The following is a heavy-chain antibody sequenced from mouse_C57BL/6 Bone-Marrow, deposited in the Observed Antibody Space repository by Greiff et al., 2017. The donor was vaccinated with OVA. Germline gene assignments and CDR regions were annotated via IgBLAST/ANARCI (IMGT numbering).Heavy chain of an antibody. D-gene: IGHD2-1*01. J-gene: IGHJ2*01. CDR2: ISSGSSTI. CDR3: ARPYGNLPYFDD. Sequence: EVHLVASGGGLVKPGGSMKLSCAASGFTFSDYGMHWVRQATEQGLEWVAYISSGSSTIYYADTVKGRFTFSRDNAKNTLYLQMTSLRSEDTAMYYCARPYGNLPYFDDWGKGTTLTVSS. V-gene: IGHV5-17*01. CDR1: GFTFSDYG.